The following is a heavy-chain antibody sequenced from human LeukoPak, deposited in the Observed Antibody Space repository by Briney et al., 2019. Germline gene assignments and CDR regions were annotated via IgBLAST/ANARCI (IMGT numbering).Heavy chain of an antibody. CDR3: ARSVAGPYALDY. CDR2: ISSSSSYI. Sequence: ETLSLTCAVYGGSFSGYYWSWIRQPPGKGLEWVSSISSSSSYIYYADSVKGRFTISRDNAKNSLYLQMNSLRAEDTAVYYCARSVAGPYALDYWGQGTLVTVSS. J-gene: IGHJ4*02. V-gene: IGHV3-21*01. CDR1: GGSFSGYY. D-gene: IGHD6-19*01.